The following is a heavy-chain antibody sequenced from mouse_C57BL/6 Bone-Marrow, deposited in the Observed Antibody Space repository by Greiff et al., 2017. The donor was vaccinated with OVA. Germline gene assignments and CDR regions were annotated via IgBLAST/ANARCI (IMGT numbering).Heavy chain of an antibody. V-gene: IGHV1-54*01. CDR1: GYAFTNYL. J-gene: IGHJ2*01. CDR2: INPGSGGT. CDR3: ARLSYYYLDY. Sequence: QVQLKQSGAELVRPGTSVKVSCKASGYAFTNYLIEWVKQRPGQGLEWIGVINPGSGGTNYNEKFKGKATLPADKSSSTAYMQLSSLTSEDSAVYFCARLSYYYLDYWGQGTTLTVSS. D-gene: IGHD1-1*01.